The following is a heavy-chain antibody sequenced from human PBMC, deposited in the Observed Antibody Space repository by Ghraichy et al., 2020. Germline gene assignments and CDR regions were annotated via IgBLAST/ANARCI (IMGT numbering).Heavy chain of an antibody. CDR1: GFTVSSNY. V-gene: IGHV3-53*01. J-gene: IGHJ4*02. CDR2: IYSGGST. CDR3: ARDSSSGWAHDY. D-gene: IGHD6-19*01. Sequence: GGSLRLSCAASGFTVSSNYMSWVRQAPGKGLEWVSAIYSGGSTSYADSVKGRFTISRDSSKNTLYLQMNSLRAEDTAVYYCARDSSSGWAHDYWGQGTLVTVSS.